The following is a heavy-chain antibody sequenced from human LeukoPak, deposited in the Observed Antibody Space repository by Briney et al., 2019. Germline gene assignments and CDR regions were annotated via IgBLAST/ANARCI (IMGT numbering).Heavy chain of an antibody. CDR2: ITDSGDAI. CDR1: GFTFSSYA. Sequence: GGSLRLSCAASGFTFSSYAMHWVRQAPEKKLEWVASITDSGDAIGYTESVKGRFTISRDNSQGTVWLQMNSLRAEDTAIYYCAKSDCGSDGCKLYNYWAQGTQVTVSS. D-gene: IGHD2-21*01. J-gene: IGHJ4*02. CDR3: AKSDCGSDGCKLYNY. V-gene: IGHV3-23*01.